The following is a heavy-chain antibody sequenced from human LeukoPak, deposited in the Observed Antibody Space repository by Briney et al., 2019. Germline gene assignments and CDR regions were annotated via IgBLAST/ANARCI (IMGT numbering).Heavy chain of an antibody. J-gene: IGHJ4*02. CDR3: ASPEVGAFDY. Sequence: PSQTLSLTCTVSGGSISTKNYFWGWIRQPPGKGLEWIGSVYYSGTTSYNPSLKSRVTISVDTSNDQFSLKLNSVTAADTAVYYCASPEVGAFDYWGQGILVSVSS. CDR2: VYYSGTT. CDR1: GGSISTKNYF. V-gene: IGHV4-39*01. D-gene: IGHD1-26*01.